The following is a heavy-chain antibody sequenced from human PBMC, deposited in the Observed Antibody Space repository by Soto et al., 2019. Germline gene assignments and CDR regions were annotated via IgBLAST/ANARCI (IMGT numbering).Heavy chain of an antibody. V-gene: IGHV4-31*03. Sequence: SETLSLTCTVSGGSISSGGYYWSWIRQHPGKGLEWIGYIYYSGSTYYNPSLKSRVTISVDRSKNQFSLKLTSVTAADTAVYYCARHFSVDYFDYWGQGALVTVSS. J-gene: IGHJ4*02. CDR1: GGSISSGGYY. CDR3: ARHFSVDYFDY. CDR2: IYYSGST.